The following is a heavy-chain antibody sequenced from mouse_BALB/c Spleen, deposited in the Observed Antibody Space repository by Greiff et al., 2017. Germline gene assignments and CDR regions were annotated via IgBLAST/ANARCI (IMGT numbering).Heavy chain of an antibody. CDR3: ARGGKEAMDY. J-gene: IGHJ4*01. CDR2: ISSGGSYT. CDR1: GFTFSSYA. Sequence: EVQLVESGGGLVKPGGSLKLSCAASGFTFSSYAMSWVRQSPEKRLEWVAEISSGGSYTYYPDTVTGRFTISRDNAKNTLYLEMSSLRSEDTAMYYCARGGKEAMDYWGQGTSVTVSS. V-gene: IGHV5-9-4*01. D-gene: IGHD2-1*01.